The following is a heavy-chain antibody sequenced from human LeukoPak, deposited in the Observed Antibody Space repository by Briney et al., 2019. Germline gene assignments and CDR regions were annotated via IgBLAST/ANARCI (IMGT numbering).Heavy chain of an antibody. Sequence: GGSLRLSCAASGFTFSRYDMHWVRQASGKGLEWVGRIRSKANSYATAYAASVKGRFTISRDDSKNTAYLQMNSLKTEDTAVYYCTTRRPDAFDIWGQGTMVTVSS. V-gene: IGHV3-73*01. J-gene: IGHJ3*02. CDR1: GFTFSRYD. CDR3: TTRRPDAFDI. CDR2: IRSKANSYAT.